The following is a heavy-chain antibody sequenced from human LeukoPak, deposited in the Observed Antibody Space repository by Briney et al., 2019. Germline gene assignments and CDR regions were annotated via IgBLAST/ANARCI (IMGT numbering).Heavy chain of an antibody. CDR2: IYYSGST. J-gene: IGHJ4*02. Sequence: SETLSLTCTVSGGSISSYYWSWIRQPPGKGLEWIGYIYYSGSTNYNPSLKSRVTISVDTSKNQFSLKLSSVTAADTAVYYCARHGAGTTVDYWGQGNLVTVSS. D-gene: IGHD1-1*01. V-gene: IGHV4-59*08. CDR1: GGSISSYY. CDR3: ARHGAGTTVDY.